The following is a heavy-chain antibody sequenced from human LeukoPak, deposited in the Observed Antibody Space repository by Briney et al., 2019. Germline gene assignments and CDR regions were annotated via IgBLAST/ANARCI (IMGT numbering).Heavy chain of an antibody. CDR2: ISYDGSNK. D-gene: IGHD5-12*01. CDR3: ARDSGYERSFDY. J-gene: IGHJ4*02. Sequence: GGSLRLSCAASGFTFSSYAMHWVRQAPGKGLEWVAVISYDGSNKYYADSAKGRFTISRDNSKNTLYLQMNSLRAEDTAVYYCARDSGYERSFDYWGQGTLVTVSS. V-gene: IGHV3-30*04. CDR1: GFTFSSYA.